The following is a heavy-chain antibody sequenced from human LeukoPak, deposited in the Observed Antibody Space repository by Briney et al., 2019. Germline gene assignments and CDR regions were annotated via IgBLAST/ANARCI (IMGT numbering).Heavy chain of an antibody. CDR2: IYYSGTT. D-gene: IGHD3-22*01. J-gene: IGHJ6*02. V-gene: IGHV4-59*08. CDR3: ARRLIPYGMDV. CDR1: GGSISSYY. Sequence: SETLSLTCTVSGGSISSYYWSWIRQPPGKGLEWIGYIYYSGTTNYNPSLKSRVTISVDTSKNQFSLKLSSVTAADTAVYYCARRLIPYGMDVWGQGTTVTVSS.